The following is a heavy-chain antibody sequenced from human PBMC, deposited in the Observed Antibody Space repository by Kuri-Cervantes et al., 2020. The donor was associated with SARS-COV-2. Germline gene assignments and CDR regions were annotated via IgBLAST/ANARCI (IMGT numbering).Heavy chain of an antibody. J-gene: IGHJ4*02. CDR1: GFTFSNAW. D-gene: IGHD1-26*01. CDR2: MYYSGIT. Sequence: ESLKISCAASGFTFSNAWMNWIRQPPGKGLEWIGYMYYSGITNYDPSLKSRVTISVDTSKNQLSLKLSSVTAADTAVYYCARDNVLFSGSGFDLWGQGILVTVPQ. CDR3: ARDNVLFSGSGFDL. V-gene: IGHV4-59*01.